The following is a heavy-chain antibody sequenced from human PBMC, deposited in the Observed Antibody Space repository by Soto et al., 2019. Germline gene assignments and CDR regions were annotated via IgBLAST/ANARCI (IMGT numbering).Heavy chain of an antibody. Sequence: QVQLVESGGGLVKPGGSLRLSCAASGFTFSDYYMSWIRQAPGKGLEWVSDISSSSSYTNYADSVKGRFTISRDNAKNSLYRQMNSLRAEDTAVYYCARTHYGDYEYYFDYWGQGTLVTVSS. CDR1: GFTFSDYY. CDR3: ARTHYGDYEYYFDY. CDR2: ISSSSSYT. D-gene: IGHD4-17*01. J-gene: IGHJ4*02. V-gene: IGHV3-11*06.